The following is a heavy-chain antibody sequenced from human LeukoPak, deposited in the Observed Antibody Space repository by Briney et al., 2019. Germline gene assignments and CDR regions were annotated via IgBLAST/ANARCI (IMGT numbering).Heavy chain of an antibody. CDR1: GGSFSGYY. Sequence: SETLSLTCTVYGGSFSGYYWSWIRQPPGKGLEWIGSIYYSGSTYYNPSLKSRVTISVDTSKNQFSLKLSSVTAADTAVYFCARGPYSYDSSGAFDIWGQGTMVTVSS. J-gene: IGHJ3*02. D-gene: IGHD3-22*01. V-gene: IGHV4-34*01. CDR3: ARGPYSYDSSGAFDI. CDR2: IYYSGST.